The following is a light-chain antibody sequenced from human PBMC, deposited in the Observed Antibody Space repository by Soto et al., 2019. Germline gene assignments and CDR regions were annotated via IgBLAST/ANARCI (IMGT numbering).Light chain of an antibody. CDR2: DAS. V-gene: IGKV1-5*01. J-gene: IGKJ1*01. Sequence: DIQMTQSPSTLSASVGDRVTITGRASQTISNWLAWYQQKTGKDPKLVIYDASILESGVPSRFSGSGSGTEFTLTISRLKTDDCAAYECQHYNSYSSTFGQWTKGDIK. CDR3: QHYNSYSST. CDR1: QTISNW.